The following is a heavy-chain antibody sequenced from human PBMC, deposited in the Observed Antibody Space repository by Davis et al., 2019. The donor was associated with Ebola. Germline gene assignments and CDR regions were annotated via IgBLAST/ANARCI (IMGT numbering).Heavy chain of an antibody. D-gene: IGHD2-21*02. CDR1: GFTFSSYG. J-gene: IGHJ4*02. CDR3: ARVVVGVTGGDY. CDR2: IRHDGSDK. Sequence: GESLKISCAASGFTFSSYGMHWVRQAPGMGLEWVAFIRHDGSDKYYADSVKGRFTISRDNSKNTLYLQMNSLRAEDTAVYYCARVVVGVTGGDYWGQGTLVTVSS. V-gene: IGHV3-30*02.